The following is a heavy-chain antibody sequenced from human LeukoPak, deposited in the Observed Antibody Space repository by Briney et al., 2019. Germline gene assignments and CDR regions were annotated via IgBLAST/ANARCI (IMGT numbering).Heavy chain of an antibody. CDR3: ARLGSGVVPAAVDAFDI. V-gene: IGHV1-2*02. CDR2: INPNSGGT. J-gene: IGHJ3*02. CDR1: GYTFTGYY. Sequence: ASVKVSCKASGYTFTGYYMHWVRQAPGQGLEWMGWINPNSGGTNYAQKFQGRVTMTRDTSISTAYMELSRLRSEDTAVYYCARLGSGVVPAAVDAFDIWGQGTMVTVSS. D-gene: IGHD2-2*01.